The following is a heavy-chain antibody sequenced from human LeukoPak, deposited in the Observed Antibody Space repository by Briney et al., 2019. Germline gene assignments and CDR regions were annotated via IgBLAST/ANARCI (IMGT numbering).Heavy chain of an antibody. CDR1: GFTFSSYW. CDR3: ARGSSTSWLPHNWFDP. CDR2: IKQDGSEK. J-gene: IGHJ5*02. Sequence: GGSLRLSCAXSGFTFSSYWMSWVRQAPGKGLEGVANIKQDGSEKYYVDSVKGRFTISRDNAKNSLYLQMNSLRAEDTAVYYCARGSSTSWLPHNWFDPWGQGTLVTVSS. D-gene: IGHD2-2*01. V-gene: IGHV3-7*01.